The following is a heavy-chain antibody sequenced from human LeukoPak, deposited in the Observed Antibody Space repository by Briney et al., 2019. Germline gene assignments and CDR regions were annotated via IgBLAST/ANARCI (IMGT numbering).Heavy chain of an antibody. CDR1: GVSISSDGYY. Sequence: SETLSLTCTVSGVSISSDGYYWSWIRQPPGTGLQWIGYISRSGSSYSNPSLKSRVTISVDRSKNQFSLRLTSVSAADTAVYYCARGRVGATFDYWGQGTLVTVSS. CDR2: ISRSGSS. V-gene: IGHV4-30-2*01. J-gene: IGHJ4*02. CDR3: ARGRVGATFDY. D-gene: IGHD1-26*01.